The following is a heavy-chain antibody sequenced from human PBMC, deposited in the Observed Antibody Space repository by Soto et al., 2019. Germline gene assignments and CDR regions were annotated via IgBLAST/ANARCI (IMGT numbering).Heavy chain of an antibody. D-gene: IGHD3-10*01. Sequence: SETLSLTCTVSGGSISSGGYYWSWIRQHPGKGLEWIGYIYYSGSTCYNPSLKSRVTISVDTSKNQFSLKLSSVTAADTAVYYCARDGPYGSGSYCDYWGQGTLVTVSS. CDR1: GGSISSGGYY. CDR3: ARDGPYGSGSYCDY. J-gene: IGHJ4*02. CDR2: IYYSGST. V-gene: IGHV4-31*03.